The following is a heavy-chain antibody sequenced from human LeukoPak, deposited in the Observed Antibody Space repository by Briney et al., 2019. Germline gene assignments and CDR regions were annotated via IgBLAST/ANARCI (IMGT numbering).Heavy chain of an antibody. D-gene: IGHD4-23*01. CDR1: GYSFTSYW. CDR2: IYYCYSYT. V-gene: IGHV5-51*01. Sequence: GGSLKISWKGSGYSFTSYWIGWVRQRPGKGLELRGIIYYCYSYTRYRPPFQGQVTISADKRISTAYLQWSSLKASDTAMYYCARHIPKPTVVKRGSYYYMDVWGKGTAVTVSS. CDR3: ARHIPKPTVVKRGSYYYMDV. J-gene: IGHJ6*03.